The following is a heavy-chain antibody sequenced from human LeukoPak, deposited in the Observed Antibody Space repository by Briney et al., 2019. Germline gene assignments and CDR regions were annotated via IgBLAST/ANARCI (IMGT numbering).Heavy chain of an antibody. CDR3: ARGGVDYSDLYYFDY. Sequence: GGSLRLSCAASGFTVSSNYMNWVRRAPGKGLEWVAVTSYDGRNKNYADSVKGRFTISRDNSKNTLNLQMNSLRFEDTAVYFCARGGVDYSDLYYFDYWGQGTLVTVSS. D-gene: IGHD4-17*01. J-gene: IGHJ4*02. CDR1: GFTVSSNY. CDR2: TSYDGRNK. V-gene: IGHV3-30*03.